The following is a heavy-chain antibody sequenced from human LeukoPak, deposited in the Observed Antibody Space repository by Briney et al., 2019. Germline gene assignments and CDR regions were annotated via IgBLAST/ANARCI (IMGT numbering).Heavy chain of an antibody. V-gene: IGHV3-49*04. Sequence: GGSLRLSCTASGFTFGDYAMSWVRKAPGKGLEWVGFIRSKAYGGTTEYAASVKGRFTISRDDSKSIAYLQMNSLKTEDTAVYYCTRDQYDISTGYGDFDYWGQGTLVTVSS. CDR2: IRSKAYGGTT. CDR3: TRDQYDISTGYGDFDY. J-gene: IGHJ4*02. D-gene: IGHD3-9*01. CDR1: GFTFGDYA.